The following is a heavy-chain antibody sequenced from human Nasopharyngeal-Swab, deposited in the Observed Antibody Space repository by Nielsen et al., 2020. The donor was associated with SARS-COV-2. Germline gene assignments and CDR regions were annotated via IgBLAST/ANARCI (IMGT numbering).Heavy chain of an antibody. CDR1: GFTFSDYY. CDR2: ISGRGTNI. J-gene: IGHJ4*02. Sequence: GESLKISCAASGFTFSDYYMSWIRQAPGKGLERVSYISGRGTNIYYAESVKGRFTISRDNAKNSLYLQLNSLRAEDTAVYYCARVGLFDYWGQGTLVTVSS. CDR3: ARVGLFDY. V-gene: IGHV3-11*04.